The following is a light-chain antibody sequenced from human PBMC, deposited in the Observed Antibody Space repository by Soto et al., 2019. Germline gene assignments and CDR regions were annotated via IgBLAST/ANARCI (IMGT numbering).Light chain of an antibody. CDR1: QSVSSSY. CDR3: QQYGSSPPFT. V-gene: IGKV3-20*01. Sequence: EMVLTQSPGTQSLSPGERATLSCRASQSVSSSYLAWYQQRPGQAPRLLIYGASSRATGIPDRFSGSGSGTDFTLTISRLESADFAVYYCQQYGSSPPFTFGPGTKVDIK. J-gene: IGKJ3*01. CDR2: GAS.